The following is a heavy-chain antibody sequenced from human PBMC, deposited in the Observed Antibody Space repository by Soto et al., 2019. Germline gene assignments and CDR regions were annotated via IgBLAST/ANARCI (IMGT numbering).Heavy chain of an antibody. CDR1: GGSFSGYY. Sequence: SETLSLTCAVYGGSFSGYYWSWIRQPPGKELEWIGEINHSGSTNYNPSLKSRVTISVDTSKNQFSLKLSSVTAADTAVYYCARKGDSYYDFWSGYYSWFDPWGQGTLVTVSS. V-gene: IGHV4-34*01. J-gene: IGHJ5*02. CDR3: ARKGDSYYDFWSGYYSWFDP. CDR2: INHSGST. D-gene: IGHD3-3*01.